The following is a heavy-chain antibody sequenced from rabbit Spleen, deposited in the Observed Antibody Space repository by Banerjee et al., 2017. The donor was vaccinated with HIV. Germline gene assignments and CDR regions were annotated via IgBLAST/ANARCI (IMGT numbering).Heavy chain of an antibody. D-gene: IGHD6-1*01. Sequence: QEQLVESGGGLVQPEGSLTLTCKASGFSFTYGYVMCWVRQAPGKGLEWISCIAGSSSGFTYSATWAKGRFIISKTSSTTVTLQMTSLTAADTATYFCAREKSGIVGYDLWGQGTLVTVS. V-gene: IGHV1S45*01. J-gene: IGHJ4*01. CDR2: IAGSSSGFT. CDR1: GFSFTYGYV. CDR3: AREKSGIVGYDL.